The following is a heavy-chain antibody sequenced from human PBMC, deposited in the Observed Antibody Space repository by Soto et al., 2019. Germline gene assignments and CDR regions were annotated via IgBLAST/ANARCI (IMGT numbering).Heavy chain of an antibody. Sequence: QVHLVQSGAEVKKPGASVKVSCQGSGYAFTTYGITWVRQAPGQGLEWMGWISAHNGNTNYAQKLQGRVTVTRDTSTSTAYMELRSLIYVDTSVYYCARGRYGDYWGQGALVTVSS. CDR2: ISAHNGNT. D-gene: IGHD1-1*01. J-gene: IGHJ4*02. V-gene: IGHV1-18*01. CDR1: GYAFTTYG. CDR3: ARGRYGDY.